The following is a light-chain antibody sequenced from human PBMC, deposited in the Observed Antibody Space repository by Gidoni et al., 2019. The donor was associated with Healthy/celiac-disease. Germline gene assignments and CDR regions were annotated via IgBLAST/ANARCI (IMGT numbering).Light chain of an antibody. J-gene: IGLJ1*01. CDR1: SSYVGGYNY. V-gene: IGLV2-14*03. CDR3: SSYTSSSTPYV. Sequence: PLTQPASVSGSPGQSITISCTGTSSYVGGYNYVSWYQQHPGKAPKLMIYDVSNRPSGVSNRFSGSKSGNTASLTISGLQAEDEADYYCSSYTSSSTPYVFGTGTKVTVL. CDR2: DVS.